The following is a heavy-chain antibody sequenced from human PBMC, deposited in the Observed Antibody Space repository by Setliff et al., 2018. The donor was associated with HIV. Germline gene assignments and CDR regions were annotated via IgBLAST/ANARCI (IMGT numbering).Heavy chain of an antibody. CDR3: AGHFYYSGSGIWAGLDS. D-gene: IGHD3-10*01. V-gene: IGHV4-59*03. J-gene: IGHJ4*02. CDR1: GVSMTNNY. CDR2: VHYSGNT. Sequence: PSETLSLTCSVSGVSMTNNYWTWIRQSPGKGLEWIGYVHYSGNTRYNPSLKSRVTISVDTSKNKFSLKLSSVTAADTAVYYCAGHFYYSGSGIWAGLDSWGQGTLVTVSS.